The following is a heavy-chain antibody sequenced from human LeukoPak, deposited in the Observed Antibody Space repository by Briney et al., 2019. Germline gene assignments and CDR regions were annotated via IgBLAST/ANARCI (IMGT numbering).Heavy chain of an antibody. D-gene: IGHD6-13*01. V-gene: IGHV4-59*01. Sequence: SETLSLTCTVSGGSISSYYWSWIRQPPGKGLEWIGYIYYSGSTNYKPSLKSRVTISVDTSKNQFSLKLSSVTAADTAVYYCARDFGSSGWYLRPFDYWGQGTLVTVSS. J-gene: IGHJ4*02. CDR2: IYYSGST. CDR1: GGSISSYY. CDR3: ARDFGSSGWYLRPFDY.